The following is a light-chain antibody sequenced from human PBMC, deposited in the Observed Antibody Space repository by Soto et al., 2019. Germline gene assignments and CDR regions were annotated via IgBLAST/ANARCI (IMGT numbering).Light chain of an antibody. CDR2: GAS. CDR1: QSVSSDY. V-gene: IGKV3-20*01. J-gene: IGKJ1*01. Sequence: IVLTQSPGTLSFSPRERATLFFRASQSVSSDYLAWYQQKPGQAPRLLIYGASSRATGIPDRFSGSGSGTDFSLTISRLEPEDFAVYYCQQYGVSPRTFGQGTKVDIK. CDR3: QQYGVSPRT.